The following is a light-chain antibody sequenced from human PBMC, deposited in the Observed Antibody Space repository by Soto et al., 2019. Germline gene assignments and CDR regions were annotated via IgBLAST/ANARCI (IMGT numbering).Light chain of an antibody. CDR3: CSYFGSYTYV. CDR2: DVS. V-gene: IGLV2-11*01. CDR1: SSDIGGYNY. Sequence: QSALTQPRSVSGSPGQSVAISCTGTSSDIGGYNYVSWFQQHPGKAPKLMIYDVSNWPSGVPDRFSGSKSCNTASLTISGLQADDEADYYCCSYFGSYTYVFGTGTKLTVL. J-gene: IGLJ1*01.